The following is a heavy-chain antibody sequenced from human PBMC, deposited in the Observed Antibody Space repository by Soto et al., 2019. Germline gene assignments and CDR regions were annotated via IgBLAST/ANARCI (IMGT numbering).Heavy chain of an antibody. CDR2: INHSGST. D-gene: IGHD3-10*01. V-gene: IGHV4-34*01. CDR1: GGSFSGYY. CDR3: ARGWGSMVRGVPRAYYYGMDV. Sequence: SETLSLTCAVYGGSFSGYYWSWIRQPPGKGLEWIGEINHSGSTNYNPSLKSRVTISVDTSKNQFSLKLSSVTAADTAVYYCARGWGSMVRGVPRAYYYGMDVWGQGTTVT. J-gene: IGHJ6*02.